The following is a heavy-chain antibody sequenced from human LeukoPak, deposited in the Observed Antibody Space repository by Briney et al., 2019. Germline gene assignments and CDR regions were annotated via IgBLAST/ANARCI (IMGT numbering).Heavy chain of an antibody. CDR3: AKGSGSGWYGWFAP. CDR1: GFTFDDYG. J-gene: IGHJ5*02. D-gene: IGHD6-19*01. CDR2: INWNGGST. V-gene: IGHV3-20*04. Sequence: GGSLRLSCAASGFTFDDYGMSWVRQAPGKGLEWVSAINWNGGSTYYADSVKGRFTISRDNSKNTFYLQMNSLRADDTAVYYCAKGSGSGWYGWFAPWGQGTLVTVSS.